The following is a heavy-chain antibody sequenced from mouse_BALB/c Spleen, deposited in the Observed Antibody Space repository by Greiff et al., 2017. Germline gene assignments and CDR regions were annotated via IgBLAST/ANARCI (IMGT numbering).Heavy chain of an antibody. CDR1: GFTFTDYY. CDR3: ARGGNYAMDY. CDR2: IRNKANGYTT. V-gene: IGHV7-3*02. Sequence: EVHLVESGGGLVQPGGSLRLSCATSGFTFTDYYMSWVRQPPGKALEWLGFIRNKANGYTTEYSASVKGRFTISRDNSQSILYLQMNTLRAEDSATYYCARGGNYAMDYWGQGTSVTVSS. J-gene: IGHJ4*01.